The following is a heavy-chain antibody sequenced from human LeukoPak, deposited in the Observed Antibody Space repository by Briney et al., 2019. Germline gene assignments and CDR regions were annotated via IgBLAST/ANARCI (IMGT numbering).Heavy chain of an antibody. CDR3: ARVPSGGYDFLTNYYYYYGLDV. J-gene: IGHJ6*02. V-gene: IGHV1-18*01. CDR2: ISADSGNT. CDR1: GYTFANYG. D-gene: IGHD3-9*01. Sequence: ASVKVSYKASGYTFANYGISWVRQAPGQGLEWMGWISADSGNTKYAQKLQDRVTLTTDTSTTTAYMELRSLRSDDTAVYYCARVPSGGYDFLTNYYYYYGLDVWGQGTAVTVSS.